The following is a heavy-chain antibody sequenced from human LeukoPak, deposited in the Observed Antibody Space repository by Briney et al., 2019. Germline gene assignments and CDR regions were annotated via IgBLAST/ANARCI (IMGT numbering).Heavy chain of an antibody. CDR2: IYSDGGT. CDR1: GFTVSNSY. D-gene: IGHD6-19*01. J-gene: IGHJ4*02. V-gene: IGHV3-53*01. Sequence: PGGSLRLSCVASGFTVSNSYMRWVRQAPGKGLEWVSVIYSDGGTFYSDSARGRFTISRDYSKSTLYLQMTRLIADDTAVYYCASDSNGPAFWGQGTLVTVSS. CDR3: ASDSNGPAF.